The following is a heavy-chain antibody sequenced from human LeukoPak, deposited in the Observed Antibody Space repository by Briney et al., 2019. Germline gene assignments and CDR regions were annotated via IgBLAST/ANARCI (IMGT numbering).Heavy chain of an antibody. CDR3: ATAYDFWSGYNY. D-gene: IGHD3-3*01. J-gene: IGHJ4*02. CDR2: INPNSGGT. V-gene: IGHV1-2*02. CDR1: GYTFTSYG. Sequence: ASVKVSSKASGYTFTSYGISWVRQAPGQGLEWVGRINPNSGGTDYAQKFQGRVTVTRDTSISTAYMELSSLRSEDTAVYYCATAYDFWSGYNYWGQGTLVTVSS.